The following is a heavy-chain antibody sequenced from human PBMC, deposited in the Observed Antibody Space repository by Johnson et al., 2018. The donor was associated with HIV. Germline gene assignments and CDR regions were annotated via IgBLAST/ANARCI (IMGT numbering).Heavy chain of an antibody. CDR2: INSDGSIT. Sequence: VQLVESGGGLVQPGGSLRLSCAASGFTFSTYWMHWVRQGPGKGLVWVSRINSDGSITTYADSVKGRFTISRDNAKNTLYLQMNSLRDEDTAVYYCAKDVGNYWPNAFDVWGQGTMLTVSS. V-gene: IGHV3-74*01. CDR3: AKDVGNYWPNAFDV. CDR1: GFTFSTYW. J-gene: IGHJ3*01. D-gene: IGHD3-22*01.